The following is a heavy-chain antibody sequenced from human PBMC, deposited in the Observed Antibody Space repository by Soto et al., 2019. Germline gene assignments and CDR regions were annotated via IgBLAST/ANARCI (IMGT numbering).Heavy chain of an antibody. Sequence: QVQLVQSGAEVKKPGASVKVSCKAPGYIFPSCTISWVRQAPGQGLEWMGWISAYNGNIKDAQKFQGRFTMTTDTSTSTAYMELRSLTSDDTAMYYCAIASYGYNYYWGQGTLVTVSS. V-gene: IGHV1-18*01. CDR3: AIASYGYNYY. D-gene: IGHD5-18*01. J-gene: IGHJ4*02. CDR2: ISAYNGNI. CDR1: GYIFPSCT.